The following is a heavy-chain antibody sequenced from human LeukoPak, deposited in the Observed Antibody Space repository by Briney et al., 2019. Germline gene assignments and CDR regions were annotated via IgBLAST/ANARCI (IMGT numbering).Heavy chain of an antibody. CDR3: AKEGNSGWVPNY. CDR1: GYTFTGYY. D-gene: IGHD6-19*01. CDR2: INPNNGDT. Sequence: GASVKVSCKASGYTFTGYYIHWVRQAPGQGLEWMGWINPNNGDTNFAQKFQGRVTMTRDTSISTVYMELSRLRSDDTAVYYCAKEGNSGWVPNYWGQGTLVTVSP. J-gene: IGHJ4*02. V-gene: IGHV1-2*02.